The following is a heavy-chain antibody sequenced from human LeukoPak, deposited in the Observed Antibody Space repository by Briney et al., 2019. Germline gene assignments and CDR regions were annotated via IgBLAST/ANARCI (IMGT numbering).Heavy chain of an antibody. V-gene: IGHV3-23*01. CDR1: GFTFCSYA. D-gene: IGHD3-22*01. Sequence: PGGSLRLSCAASGFTFCSYAMSWVRQAPGKGLEWVSGISGSGGSTYYADSVKGRFTISRDNSKNTLYLQMNSLRAEDPAVYYCAKDRVYNYAISGNYSDYWGQGSLVTVSS. CDR3: AKDRVYNYAISGNYSDY. CDR2: ISGSGGST. J-gene: IGHJ4*02.